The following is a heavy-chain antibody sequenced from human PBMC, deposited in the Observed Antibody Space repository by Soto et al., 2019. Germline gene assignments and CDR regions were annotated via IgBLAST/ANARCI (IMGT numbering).Heavy chain of an antibody. CDR3: ARVLFFGSWYPNYGMDV. J-gene: IGHJ6*02. CDR1: GGSISSTNW. Sequence: SETLSLTCAVSGGSISSTNWWSWVRQSPGKGLEWIGEIYHNGSPDYNPSLKSRVTISVDKSKNQFSLKLSSVTAADTAVYYCARVLFFGSWYPNYGMDVWGQGTTVTVSS. CDR2: IYHNGSP. V-gene: IGHV4-4*02. D-gene: IGHD6-13*01.